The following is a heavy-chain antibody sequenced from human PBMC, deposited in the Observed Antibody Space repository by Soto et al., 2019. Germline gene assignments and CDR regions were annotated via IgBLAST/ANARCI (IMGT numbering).Heavy chain of an antibody. CDR2: IYYDGRS. J-gene: IGHJ6*02. CDR3: ARGTMLRGPGYYYAMDV. Sequence: TLSLTCSVSGDSISRNGYFWTWIRQHPGKGLEWIGYIYYDGRSYYTPSLKSRVIISVDTSKNQFSLNLTAVTAADTAVYYCARGTMLRGPGYYYAMDVWGQGTTVTVSS. D-gene: IGHD3-10*01. V-gene: IGHV4-31*03. CDR1: GDSISRNGYF.